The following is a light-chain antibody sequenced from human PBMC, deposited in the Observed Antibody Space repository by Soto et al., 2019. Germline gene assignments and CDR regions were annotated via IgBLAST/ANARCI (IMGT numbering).Light chain of an antibody. V-gene: IGKV3-15*01. J-gene: IGKJ1*01. CDR2: GAS. CDR3: QQYNDWPTT. Sequence: EKVMTQSPATLSVSPGERATLSCRASQSVSSTVAWYQQKTGQAPRPLISGASNRATGVPARFSGSGSGTDFSLTITSLQSEDFGVYYCQQYNDWPTTFGQGTRVEIK. CDR1: QSVSST.